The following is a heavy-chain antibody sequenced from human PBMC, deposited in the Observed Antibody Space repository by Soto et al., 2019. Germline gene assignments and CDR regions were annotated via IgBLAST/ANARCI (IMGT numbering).Heavy chain of an antibody. CDR2: IIPLFEAK. CDR3: AGGRPYYNGDSMYYFDY. V-gene: IGHV1-69*13. CDR1: GGTSSSYA. J-gene: IGHJ4*02. Sequence: QVQLVQSGDEVKKPGSSMKVSCKASGGTSSSYAINWVRQTPGPGLGLEWMGGIIPLFEAKSYAQKFKGRVTISADKSTSTAYMDLSSLRSEDTAVYYCAGGRPYYNGDSMYYFDYWGQETLVTVSS. D-gene: IGHD4-17*01.